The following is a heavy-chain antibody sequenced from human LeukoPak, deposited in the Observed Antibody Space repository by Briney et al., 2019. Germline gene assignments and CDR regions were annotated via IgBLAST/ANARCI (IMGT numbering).Heavy chain of an antibody. J-gene: IGHJ4*02. D-gene: IGHD6-13*01. Sequence: SETLSLTCTVSGGSISSYYWSWIRQPAGKGLEWIGRIYTSGSTNYNPSLKSRVTMSVDTSKNQFSLKLSSVTAADTAVYYCARDQIAAAGTVPIFDYWGQGTLVTVSS. V-gene: IGHV4-4*07. CDR1: GGSISSYY. CDR2: IYTSGST. CDR3: ARDQIAAAGTVPIFDY.